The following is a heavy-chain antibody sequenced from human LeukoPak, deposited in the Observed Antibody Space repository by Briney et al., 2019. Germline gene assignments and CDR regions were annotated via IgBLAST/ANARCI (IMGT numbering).Heavy chain of an antibody. D-gene: IGHD5-12*01. Sequence: SETLSLTCTVSGGSISSYYWSWIRQPPGKGLEWIGYIYTSGSTNYNPSLKSRVTISVDTSKNQFSLKLSSVTTADTAVYYCARVGGYDWRLDYWGQGTLVTVSS. V-gene: IGHV4-59*01. CDR3: ARVGGYDWRLDY. J-gene: IGHJ4*02. CDR2: IYTSGST. CDR1: GGSISSYY.